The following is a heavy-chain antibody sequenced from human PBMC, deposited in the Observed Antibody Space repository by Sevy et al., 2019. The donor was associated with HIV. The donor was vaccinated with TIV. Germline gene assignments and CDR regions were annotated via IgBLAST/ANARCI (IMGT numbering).Heavy chain of an antibody. D-gene: IGHD3-22*01. CDR2: ISGSGGST. CDR1: GFTFSSYA. CDR3: AKDIRTMIVVVITGYAFDI. J-gene: IGHJ3*02. Sequence: GGSLRLSCAASGFTFSSYAMSWVRQAPGKGLEWVSAISGSGGSTYYADSVKGRFTISRDNSKNTLYLQMNSLRAEETAVYYCAKDIRTMIVVVITGYAFDIWGQGTMVTVSS. V-gene: IGHV3-23*01.